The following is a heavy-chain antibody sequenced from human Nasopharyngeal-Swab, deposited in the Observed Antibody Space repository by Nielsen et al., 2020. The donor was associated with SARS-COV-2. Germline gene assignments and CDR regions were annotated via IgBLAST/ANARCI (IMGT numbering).Heavy chain of an antibody. CDR3: VRSSSWYYFDY. V-gene: IGHV4-39*01. D-gene: IGHD6-13*01. CDR2: IYYNGNT. CDR1: GVSIAYSTFY. J-gene: IGHJ4*02. Sequence: GSLRLSCTVSGVSIAYSTFYWGWIRQPSATGLEWIGLIYYNGNTYQNPSLKSRLTISVDKSKNQFSLQLSSVTAADTAVYYCVRSSSWYYFDYWAQGTQVTVSS.